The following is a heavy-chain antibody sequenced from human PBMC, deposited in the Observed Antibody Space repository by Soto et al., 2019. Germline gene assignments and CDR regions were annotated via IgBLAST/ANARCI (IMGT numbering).Heavy chain of an antibody. J-gene: IGHJ3*01. D-gene: IGHD3-10*01. Sequence: EVQLVESGGGLGKPGGSLRLSCAASGFTFSSYSMNWVRQAPGKGLEWVSSISSSSSYIYYADSVKGRFTISRDNAKNSLYLQMTSLRAEDTAVYYCARRISPYAFDFWGQGTMVTVSS. V-gene: IGHV3-21*01. CDR1: GFTFSSYS. CDR2: ISSSSSYI. CDR3: ARRISPYAFDF.